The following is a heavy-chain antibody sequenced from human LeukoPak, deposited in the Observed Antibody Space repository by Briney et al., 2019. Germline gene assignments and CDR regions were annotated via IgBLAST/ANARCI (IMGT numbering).Heavy chain of an antibody. CDR1: GFTVSSNY. CDR2: IYSGGST. D-gene: IGHD6-19*01. V-gene: IGHV3-66*01. CDR3: ATSGWWGYFDY. J-gene: IGHJ4*02. Sequence: GGSLRLSCAAPGFTVSSNYMSWVRQAPGKGLEWVSIIYSGGSTYYADSVRGRFTISRDNSKNTLYLLMNSLRAEDTAVYYCATSGWWGYFDYWGQGTLVTVSS.